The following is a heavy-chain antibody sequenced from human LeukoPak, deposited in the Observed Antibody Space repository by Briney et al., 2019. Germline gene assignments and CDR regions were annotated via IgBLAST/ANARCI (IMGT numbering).Heavy chain of an antibody. CDR1: GFTFSSYT. CDR2: ISSSINYI. Sequence: GGSLRLSCAASGFTFSSYTMSWVRESPGKGLEWVSSISSSINYIYHADSVKGRFTISRDDDQNSVYLQMNSLKDEDTAVYYCARSRTSSPYDKNLNFWGQGTLVIVSS. J-gene: IGHJ4*02. V-gene: IGHV3-21*01. CDR3: ARSRTSSPYDKNLNF. D-gene: IGHD1-14*01.